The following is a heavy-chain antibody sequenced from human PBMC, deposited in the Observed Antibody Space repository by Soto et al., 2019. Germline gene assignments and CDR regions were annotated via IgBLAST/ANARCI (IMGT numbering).Heavy chain of an antibody. D-gene: IGHD3-22*01. CDR3: AQALTTAFYDSSGYYLY. Sequence: SVKVSCKASGGTFSSYAISWVRQAPGQGLEWMGGIIPIFGTANYAQKFQGRVTITADKSTSTAYMELSSLRSEDTAVYCCAQALTTAFYDSSGYYLYWGQGTLVTVSS. V-gene: IGHV1-69*06. CDR2: IIPIFGTA. J-gene: IGHJ4*02. CDR1: GGTFSSYA.